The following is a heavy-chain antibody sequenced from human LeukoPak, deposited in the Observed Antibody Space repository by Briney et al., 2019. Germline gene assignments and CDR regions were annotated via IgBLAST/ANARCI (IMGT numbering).Heavy chain of an antibody. J-gene: IGHJ3*02. Sequence: GGSLRLSCAASGFTVSRNYMSWVRQAPGKGLEWVSVIYSGGSTYYADSVKGRFTISRDNSKNTLYLQMNSLRAEDTAVYYCAKDLSVTMIVVVIEEGPHAFDIWGQGTMVTDSS. V-gene: IGHV3-53*01. CDR2: IYSGGST. D-gene: IGHD3-22*01. CDR1: GFTVSRNY. CDR3: AKDLSVTMIVVVIEEGPHAFDI.